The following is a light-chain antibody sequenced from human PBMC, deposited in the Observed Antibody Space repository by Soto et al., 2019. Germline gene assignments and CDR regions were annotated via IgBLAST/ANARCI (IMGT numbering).Light chain of an antibody. Sequence: QSVLTQPPSVSGAPGQRVTISCTGGTSSIGAPSYILWYQHLPGKAPKRLIYSNTHRPSGVPDRFSGSKSGTSASLAITWRQAEDEGDYYCPYYDTSLRRLFVFGSGTKVTVL. CDR1: TSSIGAPSY. CDR3: PYYDTSLRRLFV. V-gene: IGLV1-40*01. CDR2: SNT. J-gene: IGLJ1*01.